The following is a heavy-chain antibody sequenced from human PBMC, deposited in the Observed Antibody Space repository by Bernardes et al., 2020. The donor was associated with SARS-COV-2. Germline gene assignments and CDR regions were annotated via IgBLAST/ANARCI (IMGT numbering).Heavy chain of an antibody. CDR3: ARDLLAVYGMDV. CDR2: ISYDGSNK. V-gene: IGHV3-30-3*01. J-gene: IGHJ6*02. CDR1: GFTFSSYA. D-gene: IGHD2-21*01. Sequence: GGSLRLSCAASGFTFSSYAMHWVRQAPGKGLEWVAVISYDGSNKYYADSVKGRFTISRDNSKNTLYLQMNSLRAEDTAVYYCARDLLAVYGMDVWGQGTTVTVSS.